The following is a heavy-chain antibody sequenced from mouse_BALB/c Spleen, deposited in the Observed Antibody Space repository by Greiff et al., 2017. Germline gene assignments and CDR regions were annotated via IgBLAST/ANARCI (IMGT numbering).Heavy chain of an antibody. CDR3: KMRQLDRGGY. J-gene: IGHJ2*01. Sequence: VQLQQSGAELVRSGASVKLSCTASGFNIKDYYMHWVKQRPEQGLEWIGWIDPENGDTEYAPKFQGKATVTADTSSNTAYLQLSSLTSEDTAVYYCKMRQLDRGGYWGQGTTLTVSS. CDR1: GFNIKDYY. V-gene: IGHV14-4*02. CDR2: IDPENGDT. D-gene: IGHD4-1*02.